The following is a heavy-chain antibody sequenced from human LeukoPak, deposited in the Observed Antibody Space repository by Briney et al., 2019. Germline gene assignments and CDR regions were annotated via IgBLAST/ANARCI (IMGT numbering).Heavy chain of an antibody. CDR3: ARDLRVGGVQLVRAFDI. CDR2: IIPIFGTA. CDR1: GGTFSSYA. J-gene: IGHJ3*02. D-gene: IGHD6-6*01. V-gene: IGHV1-69*05. Sequence: SVKVSCKATGGTFSSYAISWVRQSPGQGLEWMGGIIPIFGTASYAQKFQGRITITTDESTSTAYMELSSLRSEDTAVYYCARDLRVGGVQLVRAFDIWGQGTMVTVSS.